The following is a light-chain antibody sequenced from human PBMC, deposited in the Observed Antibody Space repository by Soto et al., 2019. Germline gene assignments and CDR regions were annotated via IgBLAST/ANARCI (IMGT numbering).Light chain of an antibody. CDR1: SNDVGGYNY. Sequence: QSALTQPASVSGSPGQWITISCSGTSNDVGGYNYVSWYKQHPGKAPRVMTYDVSNRPSGVSNRFSGSKSGNTATLTISGLQAEDEADYYCSSYTSDNTYVFATGTKLTVL. J-gene: IGLJ1*01. V-gene: IGLV2-14*01. CDR3: SSYTSDNTYV. CDR2: DVS.